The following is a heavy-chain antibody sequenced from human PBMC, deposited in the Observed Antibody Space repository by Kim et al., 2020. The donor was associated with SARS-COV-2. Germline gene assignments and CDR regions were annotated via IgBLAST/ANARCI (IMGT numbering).Heavy chain of an antibody. CDR1: GGTFSSYA. J-gene: IGHJ3*02. Sequence: SVKVSCKASGGTFSSYAISWVRQAPGQGLEWMGGIIPIFGTANYAQKFQGRVTITADESTSTAYMELSSLRSEDTAVYYCARGRGYSGYDGRNAFDIWGQGKMVTVSS. V-gene: IGHV1-69*13. CDR3: ARGRGYSGYDGRNAFDI. CDR2: IIPIFGTA. D-gene: IGHD5-12*01.